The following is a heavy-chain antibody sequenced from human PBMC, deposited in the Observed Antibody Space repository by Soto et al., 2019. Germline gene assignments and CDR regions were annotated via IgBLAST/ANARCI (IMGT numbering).Heavy chain of an antibody. V-gene: IGHV1-2*04. D-gene: IGHD3-22*01. CDR1: GYTFTGYY. J-gene: IGHJ4*02. Sequence: ASVKVSCKASGYTFTGYYMHWVRQAPGQGLEWMGWINPNSGGTNYAQKFQGWVTMTRDTSISTAYMELSRLRSDDTAVYYCAIIGYSMIVDRPYYFDYWGQGTLVTVSS. CDR3: AIIGYSMIVDRPYYFDY. CDR2: INPNSGGT.